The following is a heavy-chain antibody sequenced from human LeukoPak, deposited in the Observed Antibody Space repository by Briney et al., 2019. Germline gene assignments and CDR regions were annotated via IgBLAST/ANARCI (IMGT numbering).Heavy chain of an antibody. D-gene: IGHD6-13*01. J-gene: IGHJ4*02. CDR1: GGSFSGYY. CDR3: ARGFSSWVSYFDY. Sequence: SETLSLTCAVYGGSFSGYYWSWIRQPPGKGLEWIGEINHSGGTNYNPSPKSRVTISVDTSKNQFSLKLSSVTAADTAVYYCARGFSSWVSYFDYWGQGTLVTVSS. V-gene: IGHV4-34*01. CDR2: INHSGGT.